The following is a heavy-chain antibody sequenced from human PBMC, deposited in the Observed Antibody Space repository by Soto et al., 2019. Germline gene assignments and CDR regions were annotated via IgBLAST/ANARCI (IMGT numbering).Heavy chain of an antibody. CDR2: INPNSGGT. J-gene: IGHJ6*02. V-gene: IGHV1-2*04. CDR1: GYTFTGYY. CDR3: ARAFWVRGADNYGMDV. Sequence: QVQLVQSGAEVKKPGASVKVSCKASGYTFTGYYMHWVRQAPGQGLEWMGWINPNSGGTNYAQKFQGWVTMTRDTSISTAYMELSRLRSDDTAVYYCARAFWVRGADNYGMDVWGQGTTVTVSS. D-gene: IGHD3-10*01.